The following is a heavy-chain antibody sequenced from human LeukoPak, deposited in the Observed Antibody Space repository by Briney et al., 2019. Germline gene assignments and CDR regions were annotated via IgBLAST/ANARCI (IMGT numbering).Heavy chain of an antibody. CDR1: GFTFSSYG. CDR3: AKAGGSGGSCYSLGGY. CDR2: IRYDGSNK. Sequence: GGSLRLSCAASGFTFSSYGMHWVRQAPGKGLEWVAFIRYDGSNKYYADSVKGRFTISRDNSKNTLYLQMNSLRAEDTAVYYCAKAGGSGGSCYSLGGYWRQGTLVTVSS. D-gene: IGHD2-15*01. J-gene: IGHJ4*02. V-gene: IGHV3-30*02.